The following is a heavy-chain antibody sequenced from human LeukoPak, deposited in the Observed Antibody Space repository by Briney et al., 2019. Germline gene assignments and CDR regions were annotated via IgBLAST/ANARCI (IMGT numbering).Heavy chain of an antibody. CDR3: ARELRDAFDM. CDR1: GFTVSSNY. CDR2: IYSGGAT. V-gene: IGHV3-53*01. J-gene: IGHJ3*02. D-gene: IGHD2-21*01. Sequence: GGSLRLSCAASGFTVSSNYMSWVRQAPGKGLEWVSVIYSGGATHYADSVKGRFSISRDNFRNTLSLQMNSLRVDDTAVYYCARELRDAFDMWGQGTRVTVS.